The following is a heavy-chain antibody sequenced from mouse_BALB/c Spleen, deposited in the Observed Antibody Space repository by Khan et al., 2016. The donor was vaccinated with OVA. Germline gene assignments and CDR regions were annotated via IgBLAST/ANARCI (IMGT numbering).Heavy chain of an antibody. D-gene: IGHD2-14*01. CDR2: INPSNGYT. CDR1: GYTFTSYT. CDR3: VRDGAYHRNDGWLAY. Sequence: VQLQESGAELARPGASVKMSCKASGYTFTSYTIHWIKERPGQGLEWIGYINPSNGYTNYNQKFKDKATLTTDKSSTTAYLQLSSLTSDDSAVYNCVRDGAYHRNDGWLAYGGQGTLVTVSA. V-gene: IGHV1-4*01. J-gene: IGHJ3*01.